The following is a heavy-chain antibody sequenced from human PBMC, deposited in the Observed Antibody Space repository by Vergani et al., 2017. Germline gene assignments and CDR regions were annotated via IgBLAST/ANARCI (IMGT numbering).Heavy chain of an antibody. J-gene: IGHJ4*02. V-gene: IGHV4-4*03. CDR2: ICHTEDT. Sequence: QVQLQESGPGLVKTPGTLSLTCAVSGDSISSNNCWTWVRQPQGKGLEWIGEICHTEDTKYSPSLKSRVTVSVDESRNLFSLRLNSVTAADTAVYYCATIGYRRWGYYFDHWGQGILVTVSS. CDR3: ATIGYRRWGYYFDH. D-gene: IGHD2-2*02. CDR1: GDSISSNNC.